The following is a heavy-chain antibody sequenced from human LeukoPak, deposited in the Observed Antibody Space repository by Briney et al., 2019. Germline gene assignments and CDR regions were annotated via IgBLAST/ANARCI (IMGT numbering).Heavy chain of an antibody. D-gene: IGHD5-12*01. J-gene: IGHJ4*02. Sequence: RPGGSLRLSCAASGFTFSDYYMSWVRQAPGKGLEWGSYISSSGSTIYYADSVKGRFTISRDNAKNSLYLQMNSLRAEDTAVYYCARVQGAYGGYVEYFDYWGQGTLVTVSS. CDR3: ARVQGAYGGYVEYFDY. CDR1: GFTFSDYY. V-gene: IGHV3-11*01. CDR2: ISSSGSTI.